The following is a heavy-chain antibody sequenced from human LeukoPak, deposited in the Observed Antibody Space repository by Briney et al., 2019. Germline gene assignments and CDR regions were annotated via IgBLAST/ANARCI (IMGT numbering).Heavy chain of an antibody. CDR3: ASIVVPAAIPKYYFDY. J-gene: IGHJ4*02. CDR1: GGSIRSGSYY. Sequence: SETLSLTXTVSGGSIRSGSYYWSWIRQPAGKGLDWLGRIFTSGSTNYNPSLKRRVTISVDTSKNQFSLKLSSVTAADTAVYYCASIVVPAAIPKYYFDYWGQGTLVTVSS. CDR2: IFTSGST. D-gene: IGHD2-2*02. V-gene: IGHV4-61*02.